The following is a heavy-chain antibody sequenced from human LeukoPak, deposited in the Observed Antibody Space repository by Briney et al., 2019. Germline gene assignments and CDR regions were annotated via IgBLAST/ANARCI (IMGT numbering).Heavy chain of an antibody. D-gene: IGHD6-13*01. Sequence: GGSLRLSCTASGFTFSSCGIHWVRQAPGKGLEWVAVISYDGSSKYFADSVKGRFTISRDNSKNSLDLQMNSLRAEDTAVYYCARDGSQYSSSWHGDYWGQGTLVTVSS. CDR2: ISYDGSSK. V-gene: IGHV3-30*03. CDR3: ARDGSQYSSSWHGDY. J-gene: IGHJ4*02. CDR1: GFTFSSCG.